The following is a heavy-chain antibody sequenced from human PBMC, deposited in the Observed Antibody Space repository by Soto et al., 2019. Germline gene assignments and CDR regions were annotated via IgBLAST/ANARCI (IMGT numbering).Heavy chain of an antibody. J-gene: IGHJ3*02. CDR3: ARAKAVVIAALDI. CDR1: GLMFNNSA. D-gene: IGHD2-21*01. V-gene: IGHV3-23*01. CDR2: VSDNGGSRGGT. Sequence: ASVRVSCEATGLMFNNSAITWVRRAPGQGLQWVASVSDNGGSRGGTYYADSVKGRFTISRDNSKNTLYLQLDSLTGADTAVYYCARAKAVVIAALDIWGQGTMVTVSS.